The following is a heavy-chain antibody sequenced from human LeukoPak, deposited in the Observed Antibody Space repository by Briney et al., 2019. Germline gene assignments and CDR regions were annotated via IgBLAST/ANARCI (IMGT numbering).Heavy chain of an antibody. CDR1: GYTFTSYD. CDR2: MSPNSGNT. V-gene: IGHV1-8*01. Sequence: AXSAKVSCKASGYTFTSYDINWVRQATGQGPEWMGWMSPNSGNTGYAQKFQGRVTMTRSTSMSTAYMELSSLRSEDTAVYYCARGPPNWGYDYWGQGTLVTVSS. J-gene: IGHJ4*02. D-gene: IGHD7-27*01. CDR3: ARGPPNWGYDY.